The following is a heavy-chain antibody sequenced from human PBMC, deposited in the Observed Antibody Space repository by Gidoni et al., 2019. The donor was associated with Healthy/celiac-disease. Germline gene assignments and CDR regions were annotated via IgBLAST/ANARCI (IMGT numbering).Heavy chain of an antibody. J-gene: IGHJ6*02. CDR2: INPSGGST. Sequence: QVQLVQSGAEVKKPGASVKVSCKASGYTFTSYYMHWVRQAPGQGLEWMGIINPSGGSTSYAQKFQGRVTMTRDTSTSTVYMELSSLRSEDTAVYYCAKDYSLYGMDVWGQGTTVTVSS. CDR1: GYTFTSYY. D-gene: IGHD2-15*01. V-gene: IGHV1-46*01. CDR3: AKDYSLYGMDV.